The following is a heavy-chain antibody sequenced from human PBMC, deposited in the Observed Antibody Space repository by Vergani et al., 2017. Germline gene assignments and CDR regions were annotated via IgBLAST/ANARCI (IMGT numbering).Heavy chain of an antibody. J-gene: IGHJ3*02. CDR1: GGSISTGSYY. CDR2: IYTRGTT. D-gene: IGHD5/OR15-5a*01. Sequence: QVQLQQWGGGLVKPSQTLSLTCTVSGGSISTGSYYWTWIRQPAGKGLEWIGRIYTRGTTNYNPSLKSRVTISLDPSRNQFSLKLSSVTAADTAVYFCARDPRSTPHAFDIWGQGTRVTVS. CDR3: ARDPRSTPHAFDI. V-gene: IGHV4-61*02.